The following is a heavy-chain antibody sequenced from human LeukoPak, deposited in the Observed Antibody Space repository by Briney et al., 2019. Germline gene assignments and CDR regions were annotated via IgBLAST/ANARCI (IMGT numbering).Heavy chain of an antibody. D-gene: IGHD2-2*01. CDR3: AKERINVVVPAVNYGY. J-gene: IGHJ4*02. CDR2: ISYDGSNK. CDR1: GFTFSSYG. V-gene: IGHV3-30*18. Sequence: GRSLRLSCAASGFTFSSYGMHWVRQAPGKGLEWVAVISYDGSNKYYADSVKGRFTISRDNSKNTLYLQMNSLRAEDTAIYYCAKERINVVVPAVNYGYWGQGTLVTVSS.